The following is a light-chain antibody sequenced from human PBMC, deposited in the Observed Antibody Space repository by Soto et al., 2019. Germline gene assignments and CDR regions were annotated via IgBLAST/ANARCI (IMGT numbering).Light chain of an antibody. CDR1: QTICSW. V-gene: IGKV1-5*03. J-gene: IGKJ5*01. CDR3: QQANSFPLT. CDR2: KAS. Sequence: DIQMTQSPSTLSASVRDRVTITCRASQTICSWLAWFQQRPGRAPKFLIYKASTLKNGVPLRFSGSRSGTDFTLTISSLQPEDFATYYCQQANSFPLTFGQGTRLEIK.